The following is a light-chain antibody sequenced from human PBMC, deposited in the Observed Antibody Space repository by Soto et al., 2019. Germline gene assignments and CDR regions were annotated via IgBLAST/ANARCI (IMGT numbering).Light chain of an antibody. V-gene: IGKV3-15*01. CDR3: QQYNNWPPLT. Sequence: EVVMTQSPATLSVSPGERATLSCRASQSARSSLGWYQQKPGQPPSLLIYDVSIRATGIPARFNGSGSGTEFTLTISSLQSEDFAVYYCQQYNNWPPLTFGGGTKVDI. CDR2: DVS. J-gene: IGKJ4*01. CDR1: QSARSS.